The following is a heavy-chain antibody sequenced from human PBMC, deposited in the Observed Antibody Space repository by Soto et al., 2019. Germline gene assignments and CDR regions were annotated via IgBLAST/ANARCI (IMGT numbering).Heavy chain of an antibody. D-gene: IGHD3-9*01. Sequence: QVQLQESGPGLVKPSQTLSLTCTVSGGSISSGDYFWSWIRQSPGQGMEWIGYISSIGRTYYNPSLKSRVSVSRDTSKNQFSLKLSSVTTTDTAVYYCARGLVIRPYYYHGMDVWGQGTTVTVSS. CDR1: GGSISSGDYF. CDR3: ARGLVIRPYYYHGMDV. J-gene: IGHJ6*02. CDR2: ISSIGRT. V-gene: IGHV4-30-4*01.